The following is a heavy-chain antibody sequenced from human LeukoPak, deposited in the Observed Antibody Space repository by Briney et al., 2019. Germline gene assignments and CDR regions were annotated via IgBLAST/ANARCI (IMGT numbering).Heavy chain of an antibody. CDR3: AKAFSYYYDSSGYDYFDY. V-gene: IGHV3-23*01. CDR1: GFSFSSYA. D-gene: IGHD3-22*01. CDR2: INGRGDST. J-gene: IGHJ4*02. Sequence: GGSLRLSCAASGFSFSSYAMSWVRQAPGKGLEWVSGINGRGDSTVYADSVKGRFTISRDNSKNTLYLQMNSLRAEDTAVYYCAKAFSYYYDSSGYDYFDYWGQGTLVTVSS.